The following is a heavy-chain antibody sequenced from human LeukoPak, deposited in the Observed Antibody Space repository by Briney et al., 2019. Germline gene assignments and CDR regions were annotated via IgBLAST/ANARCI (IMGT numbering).Heavy chain of an antibody. CDR1: GASFSGYF. D-gene: IGHD4-17*01. J-gene: IGHJ3*02. Sequence: SETLSLTCAVSGASFSGYFWNWIRKSPEKGLEWIGEIKYDGTTNYHPSLTSRVTMLIEKATNQFHLKVTSLPAADTAVYYCARGPDYYGEYISWFPDAFHIWGQGTLVSVSP. V-gene: IGHV4-34*01. CDR3: ARGPDYYGEYISWFPDAFHI. CDR2: IKYDGTT.